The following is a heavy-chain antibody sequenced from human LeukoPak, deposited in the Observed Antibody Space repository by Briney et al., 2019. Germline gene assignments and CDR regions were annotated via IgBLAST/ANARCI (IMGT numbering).Heavy chain of an antibody. CDR1: GFTFSSYA. CDR3: AKDRGWGYSAYDFYGMDV. V-gene: IGHV3-23*01. J-gene: IGHJ6*02. Sequence: GGSLRLSCAASGFTFSSYAMSWVRQAPGKGLEWVSAISGSGGSTYYADSVKGRFTISRDSSKNTLYLQMNSLKAEDTAIYYCAKDRGWGYSAYDFYGMDVWGQGTTVTVSS. CDR2: ISGSGGST. D-gene: IGHD1-1*01.